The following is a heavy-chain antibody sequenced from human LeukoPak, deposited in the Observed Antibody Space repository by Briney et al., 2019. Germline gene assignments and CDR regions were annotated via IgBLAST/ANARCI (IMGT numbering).Heavy chain of an antibody. V-gene: IGHV3-30*18. CDR1: GFTFSNYG. D-gene: IGHD1-26*01. CDR3: AKVWDRGWFDP. Sequence: GGSLRLSCAASGFTFSNYGMHWVRQAPGKGLEWVAVISYDGSNKYYADSVKGRFTISRDNSKNTLYLQMNSLRAEDTAVYYCAKVWDRGWFDPWGQGTLVTVSS. CDR2: ISYDGSNK. J-gene: IGHJ5*02.